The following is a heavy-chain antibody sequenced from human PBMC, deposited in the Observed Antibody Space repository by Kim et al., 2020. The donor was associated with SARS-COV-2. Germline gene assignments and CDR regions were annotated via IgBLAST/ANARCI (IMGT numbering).Heavy chain of an antibody. J-gene: IGHJ6*02. CDR1: GGTFSSYA. Sequence: SVKVSCKASGGTFSSYAISWVRQAPGQGLEWMGGIIPIFGTANYAQKFQGRVTITADESTSTAYMELSSLRSEDTAVYYCASPYYYDSSGYYYYYYGMDVWGQGTTVTVSS. V-gene: IGHV1-69*13. D-gene: IGHD3-22*01. CDR2: IIPIFGTA. CDR3: ASPYYYDSSGYYYYYYGMDV.